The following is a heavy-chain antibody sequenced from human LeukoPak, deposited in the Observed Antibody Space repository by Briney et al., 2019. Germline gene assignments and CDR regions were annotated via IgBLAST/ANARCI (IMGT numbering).Heavy chain of an antibody. CDR2: FNHSGRT. J-gene: IGHJ4*02. V-gene: IGHV4-34*01. D-gene: IGHD4-17*01. CDR1: SESFSGYY. Sequence: ASETLSLTCGVPSESFSGYYWNWLRQPPGKGLEWIGEFNHSGRTNYNPSLESRVTISVDASRKQFSLTLRSVTAADTAIYYCARDPTTVFDVPEYFDDWGQGTPVTVSS. CDR3: ARDPTTVFDVPEYFDD.